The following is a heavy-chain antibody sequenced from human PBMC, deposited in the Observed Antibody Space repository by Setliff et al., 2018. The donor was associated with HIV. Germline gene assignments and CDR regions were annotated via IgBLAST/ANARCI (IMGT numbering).Heavy chain of an antibody. CDR1: GGSISSYY. D-gene: IGHD2-21*01. V-gene: IGHV4-59*12. CDR2: IYYSGST. CDR3: ARIRRASGYLDY. Sequence: SETLSLTCTVSGGSISSYYWSWIRQPPGKGLEWIGYIYYSGSTNYNPSLKSRVTISVDTSKIQFSLKLSSVTAADTAVYFCARIRRASGYLDYWGQGTLVTVSS. J-gene: IGHJ4*02.